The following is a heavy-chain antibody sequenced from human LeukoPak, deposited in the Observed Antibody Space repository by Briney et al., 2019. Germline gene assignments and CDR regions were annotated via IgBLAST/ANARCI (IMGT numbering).Heavy chain of an antibody. CDR2: INPNSGGT. V-gene: IGHV1-2*02. D-gene: IGHD3-16*01. J-gene: IGHJ6*02. Sequence: ASLKVSSKASGYTFTVYYMHWVRHAPGQGLEWMGWINPNSGGTNYAQKFQGRVTMTRDTSISTAYMELSRLRSDDTAVYYCARVYDYYYYYGMDVWGQGTTVTVSS. CDR3: ARVYDYYYYYGMDV. CDR1: GYTFTVYY.